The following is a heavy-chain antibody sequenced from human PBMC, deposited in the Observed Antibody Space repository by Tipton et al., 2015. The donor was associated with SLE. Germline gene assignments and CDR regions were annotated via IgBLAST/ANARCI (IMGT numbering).Heavy chain of an antibody. Sequence: SLRLSCAASGFTFSSYAMHWVRQAPGKGLEWVAFIRYDGSNKYYADSVKGRFTISRDNSKNTLYLQMNSLRAEDTAVYYCAKGADWGSEVDYWGQGTLVTVSS. CDR2: IRYDGSNK. D-gene: IGHD7-27*01. J-gene: IGHJ4*02. CDR1: GFTFSSYA. CDR3: AKGADWGSEVDY. V-gene: IGHV3-30*02.